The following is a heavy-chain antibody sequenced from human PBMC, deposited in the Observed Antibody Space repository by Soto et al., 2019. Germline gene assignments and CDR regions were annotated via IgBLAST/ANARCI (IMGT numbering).Heavy chain of an antibody. CDR2: VSMDSDTI. CDR3: ARLYYDYV. CDR1: GFDFSTYS. Sequence: XGSLIVSCTDSGFDFSTYSMKWVRQAPGKGLEWIAYVSMDSDTIHYADSVKGRFTISRDDAENSLYLQMNSLRDEDTATYYCARLYYDYVWGQGTTVTVSS. V-gene: IGHV3-48*02. J-gene: IGHJ6*02. D-gene: IGHD3-3*01.